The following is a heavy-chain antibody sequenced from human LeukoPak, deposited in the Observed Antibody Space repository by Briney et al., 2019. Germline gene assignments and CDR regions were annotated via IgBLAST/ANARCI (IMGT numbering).Heavy chain of an antibody. V-gene: IGHV3-74*01. CDR2: INGDGTST. CDR3: ARGIDYYGSGSYKAFDI. Sequence: GGSLRLSCAASGLTFSSHWMHWVRQAPGKGLVWVSCINGDGTSTTYADSVKGRFTISRDNVKNTMYLQMNSLRAEDTAVYYCARGIDYYGSGSYKAFDIWGQGTMVTVSS. D-gene: IGHD3-10*01. J-gene: IGHJ3*02. CDR1: GLTFSSHW.